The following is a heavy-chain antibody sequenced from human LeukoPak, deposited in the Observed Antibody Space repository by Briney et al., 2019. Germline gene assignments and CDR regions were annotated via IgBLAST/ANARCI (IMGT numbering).Heavy chain of an antibody. CDR3: VKTMVTFGGVIRTDAFDI. CDR2: IINDGGSS. J-gene: IGHJ3*02. V-gene: IGHV3-64D*08. Sequence: GGSLRLSCSASGFTFNNFAMHWVRQAPGKGLEYVSGIINDGGSSYFADSVKSRFTISRDNSVNTLYLQMSSLRPEDTAVYYCVKTMVTFGGVIRTDAFDIWGHGTLVTVSS. CDR1: GFTFNNFA. D-gene: IGHD3-16*01.